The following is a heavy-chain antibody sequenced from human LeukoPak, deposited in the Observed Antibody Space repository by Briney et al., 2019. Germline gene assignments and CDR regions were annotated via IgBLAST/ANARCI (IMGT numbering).Heavy chain of an antibody. J-gene: IGHJ3*02. CDR2: INPNSGGT. V-gene: IGHV1-2*02. CDR3: AGVVGATITAAFDI. CDR1: GYTFTGYY. Sequence: ASVKVSCKASGYTFTGYYMHWVRQAPGQGLEWMGWINPNSGGTNYAQKFQGRVTMTRDTSISTAYMELSRPRSDDTAVYYCAGVVGATITAAFDIWGQGTMVTVSS. D-gene: IGHD1-26*01.